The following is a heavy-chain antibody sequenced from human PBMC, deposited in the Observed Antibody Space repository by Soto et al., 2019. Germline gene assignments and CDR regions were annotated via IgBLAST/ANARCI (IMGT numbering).Heavy chain of an antibody. CDR1: GISFSNYG. D-gene: IGHD1-26*01. CDR3: TAPQWELLH. CDR2: ITNSGDNT. Sequence: GGSLRLSCAASGISFSNYGLTWVRQAPGKGLEWVSSITNSGDNTYYADSVKGRFTISRDKSKNTLYLQMNSLRAQDKAVYYCTAPQWELLHWGQGTLVTVSS. J-gene: IGHJ4*02. V-gene: IGHV3-23*01.